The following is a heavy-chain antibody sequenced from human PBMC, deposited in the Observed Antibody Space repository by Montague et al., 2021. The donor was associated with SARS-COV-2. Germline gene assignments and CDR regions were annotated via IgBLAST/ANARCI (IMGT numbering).Heavy chain of an antibody. CDR2: INHSGST. CDR1: GGSFSGYY. J-gene: IGHJ5*02. V-gene: IGHV4-34*01. CDR3: ARGLVGLLWFGAKYSGGNWFDP. Sequence: SETLSLTCAVYGGSFSGYYWSWIRQLPGKGLEWTGEINHSGSTNYNPSLKSRVTISVDTSKNQFSLKLSSVTAADTAVYYCARGLVGLLWFGAKYSGGNWFDPWGQGTLVTVSS. D-gene: IGHD3-10*01.